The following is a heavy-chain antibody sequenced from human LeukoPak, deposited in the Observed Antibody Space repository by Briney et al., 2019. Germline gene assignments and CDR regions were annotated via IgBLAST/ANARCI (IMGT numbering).Heavy chain of an antibody. V-gene: IGHV3-64D*09. Sequence: PGGSLRLSCSASGFIFSSYDMHWVRQAPGKGLEYVSGITSNGGRTYYADSVKGRFTFYRGNSKNTLDLQMNSLRAEDTAVYYCVNGGYSGYDLDDWGQGTLVTVSS. CDR3: VNGGYSGYDLDD. CDR2: ITSNGGRT. CDR1: GFIFSSYD. J-gene: IGHJ4*02. D-gene: IGHD5-12*01.